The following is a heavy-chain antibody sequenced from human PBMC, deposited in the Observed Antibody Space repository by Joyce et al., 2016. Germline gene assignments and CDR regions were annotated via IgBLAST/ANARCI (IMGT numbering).Heavy chain of an antibody. Sequence: QMQLVQSGAEVKKPGSSVKVSCKALGGTRSGYAVSWVRQAPGQGLEWMGGITPIFATAKYAQKFQARVTITADKSTNTPYVELSSLRYDDTAINYGARLRQTGNINDYWGQGTLVTVSS. CDR1: GGTRSGYA. V-gene: IGHV1-69*06. CDR3: ARLRQTGNINDY. D-gene: IGHD1-14*01. CDR2: ITPIFATA. J-gene: IGHJ4*02.